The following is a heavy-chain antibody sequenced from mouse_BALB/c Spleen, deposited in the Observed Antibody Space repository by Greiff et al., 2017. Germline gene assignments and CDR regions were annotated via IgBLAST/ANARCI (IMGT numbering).Heavy chain of an antibody. CDR1: GFTFSSFG. CDR3: ARSRGYYGYPYYFDY. CDR2: ISSGSSTI. D-gene: IGHD1-2*01. J-gene: IGHJ2*01. Sequence: EVQLVESGGGLVQPGGSRKLSCAASGFTFSSFGMHWVRQPPEKGLEWVAYISSGSSTIYYADTVKGRFTISRDNPKNTLFLQMTSLRSEDTAMYYCARSRGYYGYPYYFDYWGQGTTLTVSS. V-gene: IGHV5-17*02.